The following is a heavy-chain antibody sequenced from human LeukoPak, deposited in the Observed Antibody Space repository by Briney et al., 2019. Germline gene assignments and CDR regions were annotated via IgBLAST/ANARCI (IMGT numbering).Heavy chain of an antibody. V-gene: IGHV3-30-3*01. CDR3: ARTGIAADLGEWFDP. CDR1: GFTFSSYA. J-gene: IGHJ5*02. Sequence: PGGSLRLSCAASGFTFSSYAMHWVRQAPGKGLEWVAVISYDGSNKYYADSVKGRFTISRDNSKNTLYLQMNSLRAEDTAVYYCARTGIAADLGEWFDPWGQGTLVTVSS. D-gene: IGHD6-13*01. CDR2: ISYDGSNK.